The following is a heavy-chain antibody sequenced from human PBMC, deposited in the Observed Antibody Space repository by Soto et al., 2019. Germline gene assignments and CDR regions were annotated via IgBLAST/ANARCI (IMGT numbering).Heavy chain of an antibody. D-gene: IGHD2-2*01. J-gene: IGHJ4*02. CDR2: ITGSGGDT. V-gene: IGHV3-23*01. CDR3: AKGSASSRPYYLDY. CDR1: GFTLSNYA. Sequence: GGSLRLSCAASGFTLSNYAMSWVRQSPGKGLEWVSAITGSGGDTYHADSVKGRFTISRDNTKNTLYLQMNSLKAEDTAVFYCAKGSASSRPYYLDYWGQGALVTVSS.